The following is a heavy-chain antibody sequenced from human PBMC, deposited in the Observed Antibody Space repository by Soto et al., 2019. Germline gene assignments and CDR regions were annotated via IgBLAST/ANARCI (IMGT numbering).Heavy chain of an antibody. CDR1: GGTFSSYA. V-gene: IGHV1-69*12. CDR2: IIPIFGTA. D-gene: IGHD2-15*01. J-gene: IGHJ6*02. CDR3: ARDRWSTYYYYGMDV. Sequence: QVQLVQSGAEVKKPGSSVKVSCKASGGTFSSYAISWVRQAPGQGLEWMGGIIPIFGTANYAQKFQGRVTSTADESTSTAYRELSSLRSADTAVYYCARDRWSTYYYYGMDVWGQGTTVTVSS.